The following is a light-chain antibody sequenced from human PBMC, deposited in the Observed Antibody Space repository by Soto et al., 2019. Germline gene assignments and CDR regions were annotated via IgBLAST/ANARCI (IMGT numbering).Light chain of an antibody. CDR3: QHYVNWPLT. V-gene: IGKV3-20*01. Sequence: EIVLTQSPGTLSLSPGERATLSCRASQNVNSNHIAWYQQKPGQAPRLLIYGPSSRATGIPERFSGSGSGTDFTLTISRLEPEDFAVYYCQHYVNWPLTFGGGTKVESK. CDR2: GPS. CDR1: QNVNSNH. J-gene: IGKJ4*01.